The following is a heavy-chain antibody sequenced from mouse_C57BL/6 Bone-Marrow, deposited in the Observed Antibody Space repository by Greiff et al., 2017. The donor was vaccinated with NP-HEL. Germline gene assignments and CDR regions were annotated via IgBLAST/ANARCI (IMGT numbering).Heavy chain of an antibody. V-gene: IGHV1-61*01. CDR2: IYPSDSET. CDR1: GYTFTSYW. CDR3: ARCGNYGGY. D-gene: IGHD2-1*01. Sequence: QVQLQQPGAELVRPGSSVKLSCKASGYTFTSYWMDWVKQRPGQGLEWIGNIYPSDSETNYNQKFKDKATLTVDKSSTTAYMQLSSLTSEDSAVYYCARCGNYGGYWGQGTTLTVSS. J-gene: IGHJ2*01.